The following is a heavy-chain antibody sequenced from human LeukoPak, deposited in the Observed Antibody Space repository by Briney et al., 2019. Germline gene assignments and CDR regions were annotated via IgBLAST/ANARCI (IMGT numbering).Heavy chain of an antibody. V-gene: IGHV1-69*05. CDR2: IIPIFGTA. D-gene: IGHD4-11*01. Sequence: SVKVSCKASGGTFSSYAISWVRQAPGQGLEWMGGIIPIFGTANYAQRFQGRVTITTDESTSTAYMELSSLRSEDTAVYYCASDNSAQNGYFDYWGQGTLVTVSS. J-gene: IGHJ4*02. CDR3: ASDNSAQNGYFDY. CDR1: GGTFSSYA.